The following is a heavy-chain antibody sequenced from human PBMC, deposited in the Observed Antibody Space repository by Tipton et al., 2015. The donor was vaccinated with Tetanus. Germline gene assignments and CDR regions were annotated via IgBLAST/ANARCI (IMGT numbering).Heavy chain of an antibody. D-gene: IGHD6-19*01. V-gene: IGHV4-61*01. CDR2: ILYGAST. Sequence: TLSLTCTVFGGSVSSGSYYWAWIRQPPGKGLEYIGYILYGASTHYNPSLKSRVTISIDTSSNQFSLKLTSVTPADTAIYYCARGPSYSGAWYHYWGQGAMVTVSP. CDR1: GGSVSSGSYY. CDR3: ARGPSYSGAWYHY. J-gene: IGHJ4*02.